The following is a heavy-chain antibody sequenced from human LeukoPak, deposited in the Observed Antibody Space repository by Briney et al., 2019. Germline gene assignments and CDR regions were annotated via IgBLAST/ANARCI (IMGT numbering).Heavy chain of an antibody. CDR3: ARVPNWNDRWFDP. D-gene: IGHD1-20*01. CDR1: GYTFTSYY. Sequence: ASVKVSCKASGYTFTSYYMHWVRQAPGQGLEWMGIINPSGGSTSYAQKFQGRVTMTRDTSTSTVYMELSSLRSEYTAVYYCARVPNWNDRWFDPWGQGTLVTVSS. V-gene: IGHV1-46*01. CDR2: INPSGGST. J-gene: IGHJ5*02.